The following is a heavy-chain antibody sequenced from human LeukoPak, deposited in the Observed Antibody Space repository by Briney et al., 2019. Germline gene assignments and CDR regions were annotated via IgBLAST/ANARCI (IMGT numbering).Heavy chain of an antibody. V-gene: IGHV4-59*08. CDR1: GGSIASYY. J-gene: IGHJ2*01. CDR3: ARHRKGIAVVGKIQGYSYFVL. CDR2: IHYSGST. D-gene: IGHD6-19*01. Sequence: PSETLSLTCTVSGGSIASYYWSWIRQPPGKGLEWIGEIHYSGSTNYNPSLKSRVTISVDTSKNQFSLKLSSETAADPAVYYCARHRKGIAVVGKIQGYSYFVLWGGGNLLTDSS.